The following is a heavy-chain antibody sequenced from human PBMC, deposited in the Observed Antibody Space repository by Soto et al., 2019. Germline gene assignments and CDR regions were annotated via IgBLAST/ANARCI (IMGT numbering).Heavy chain of an antibody. V-gene: IGHV4-34*01. D-gene: IGHD3-22*01. Sequence: PSETLSLTCAVYGGSFSGYYWSWIRQPPGKGLEWIGEINHSGSTNYNPSLKSRVTISVDTSKNQFSLKLSSVTAADTAVYYCARGPPSITMIVVVDYYYYGMDVWGQGTTVTVSS. CDR2: INHSGST. CDR1: GGSFSGYY. CDR3: ARGPPSITMIVVVDYYYYGMDV. J-gene: IGHJ6*02.